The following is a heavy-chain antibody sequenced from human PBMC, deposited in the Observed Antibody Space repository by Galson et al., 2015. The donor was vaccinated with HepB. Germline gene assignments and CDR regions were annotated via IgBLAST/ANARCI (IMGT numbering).Heavy chain of an antibody. CDR1: GFTFSTYA. CDR3: AKISSSSVPTDY. V-gene: IGHV3-23*01. CDR2: ISGSGSST. D-gene: IGHD6-6*01. Sequence: SLRLSCAASGFTFSTYAMTWVRQAPGKGLEWVSAISGSGSSTYHADSVKGRFTISRDNSKNTLYLQMNSLTAEDTAVYYCAKISSSSVPTDYWGQGTLVTVSS. J-gene: IGHJ4*02.